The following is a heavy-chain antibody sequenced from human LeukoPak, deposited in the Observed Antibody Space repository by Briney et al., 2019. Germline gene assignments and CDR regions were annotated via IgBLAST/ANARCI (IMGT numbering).Heavy chain of an antibody. Sequence: GASVKVSCKASGYTFTGYYMHWVRQAPGQGLEWMGWINPNGGGTNYAQKFQGRVTMTRDTSISTAYMELSRLRSDDTAVYYCARSGLWFGESHNWFDPWGQGTLVTVSS. CDR1: GYTFTGYY. V-gene: IGHV1-2*02. CDR2: INPNGGGT. D-gene: IGHD3-10*01. J-gene: IGHJ5*02. CDR3: ARSGLWFGESHNWFDP.